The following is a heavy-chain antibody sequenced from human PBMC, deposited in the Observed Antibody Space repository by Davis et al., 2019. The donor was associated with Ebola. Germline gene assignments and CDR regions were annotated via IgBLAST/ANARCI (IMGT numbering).Heavy chain of an antibody. CDR2: INSDGSST. D-gene: IGHD6-6*01. CDR1: GFTFSSYW. J-gene: IGHJ6*02. Sequence: HTGGSLRLSCAASGFTFSSYWMHWVRQAPGKGLVWVSRINSDGSSTSYADSVKGRFTISRDNAKNSLYLQMNSLRAEDTAVYYCAPSSIAARPGYYYGMDVWGQGTTVTVSS. V-gene: IGHV3-74*01. CDR3: APSSIAARPGYYYGMDV.